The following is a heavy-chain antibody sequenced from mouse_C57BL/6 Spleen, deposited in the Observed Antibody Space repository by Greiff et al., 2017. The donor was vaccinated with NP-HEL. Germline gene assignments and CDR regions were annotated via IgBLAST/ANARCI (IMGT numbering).Heavy chain of an antibody. CDR3: ANYYGSDYFDY. CDR2: IHPNSGST. J-gene: IGHJ2*01. Sequence: QVQLQQPGAELVKPGASVKLSCKASGYTFTGYWMHWVKQRPGQGLEWIGMIHPNSGSTNYNEKFKSKATLTVDKSSSTAYMQLSSLTSEDSAVYYCANYYGSDYFDYWGQGTTLTVSS. V-gene: IGHV1-64*01. CDR1: GYTFTGYW. D-gene: IGHD1-1*01.